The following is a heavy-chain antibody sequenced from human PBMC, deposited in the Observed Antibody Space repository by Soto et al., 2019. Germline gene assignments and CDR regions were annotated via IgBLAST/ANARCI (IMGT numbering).Heavy chain of an antibody. Sequence: SQTLSLTCVISGDSVSSNDATWDWIRPSPSRGLEWLGRTYYRPKWYNDYAVSVKSRITINPDTSKNQISLQLNSVTPEDTAVYYCVRLIGNSWLDYWGQGTLVTVSS. V-gene: IGHV6-1*01. D-gene: IGHD6-13*01. CDR2: TYYRPKWYN. CDR1: GDSVSSNDAT. J-gene: IGHJ4*02. CDR3: VRLIGNSWLDY.